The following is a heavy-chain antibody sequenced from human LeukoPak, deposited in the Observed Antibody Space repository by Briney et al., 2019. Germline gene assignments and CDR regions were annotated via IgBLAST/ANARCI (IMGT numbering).Heavy chain of an antibody. CDR3: ARETARDGFDV. CDR1: GFTFDSYA. J-gene: IGHJ3*01. CDR2: IYHSGST. V-gene: IGHV4-38-2*02. Sequence: PGGSLRLSCAASGFTFDSYAMTWVRQPPGKGLEWIGSIYHSGSTYDNPSLKSRVTTSVDTSKNQFSLKLRSVTAADTAVYYCARETARDGFDVWGQGTMVTVSS.